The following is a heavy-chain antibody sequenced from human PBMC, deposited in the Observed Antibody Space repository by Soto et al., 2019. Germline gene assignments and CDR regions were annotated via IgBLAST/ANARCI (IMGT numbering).Heavy chain of an antibody. J-gene: IGHJ4*01. CDR3: GRVRSPLYSTGCHPLDY. CDR2: MNPNTGNT. CDR1: GYTFTSFD. V-gene: IGHV1-8*01. D-gene: IGHD6-19*01. Sequence: GASVKVSCKASGYTFTSFDINWVRQATGQGLEWMGWMNPNTGNTGYAQKFQGRITMTRNTSISTAYMELSSLRFEDTAVYYCGRVRSPLYSTGCHPLDYWG.